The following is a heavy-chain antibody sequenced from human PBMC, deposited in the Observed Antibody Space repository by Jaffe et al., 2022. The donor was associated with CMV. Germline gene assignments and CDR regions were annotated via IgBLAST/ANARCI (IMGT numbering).Heavy chain of an antibody. CDR1: GGSFSGYY. Sequence: QVQLQQWGAGLLKPSETLSLTCAVYGGSFSGYYWSWIRQPPGKGLEWIGEINHSGSTNYNPSLKSRVTISVDTSKNQFSLKLSSVTAADTAVYYCARGSPITMIVWGRYYYMDVWGKGTTVTVSS. V-gene: IGHV4-34*01. CDR2: INHSGST. J-gene: IGHJ6*03. D-gene: IGHD3-22*01. CDR3: ARGSPITMIVWGRYYYMDV.